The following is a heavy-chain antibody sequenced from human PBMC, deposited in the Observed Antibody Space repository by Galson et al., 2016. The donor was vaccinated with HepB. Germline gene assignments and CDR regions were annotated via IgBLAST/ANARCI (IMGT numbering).Heavy chain of an antibody. J-gene: IGHJ3*01. D-gene: IGHD2-15*01. CDR2: INHSGST. CDR3: ARHCGGGSCYRAFEV. CDR1: GGSFSGY. V-gene: IGHV4-34*01. Sequence: SETLSLTCAVHGGSFSGYWSWIRQPPGKGLEWIGEINHSGSTNYNPSLKSRVTISVDASKNQISLKLGSMTAADTAVYYCARHCGGGSCYRAFEVWGQGTTVTVSS.